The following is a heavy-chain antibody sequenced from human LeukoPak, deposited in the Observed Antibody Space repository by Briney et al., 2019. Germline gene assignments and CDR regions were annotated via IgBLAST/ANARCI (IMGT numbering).Heavy chain of an antibody. CDR2: ISYDGSNK. J-gene: IGHJ4*02. CDR1: GFTFSSYD. CDR3: AKDRCSTTSCYFDY. V-gene: IGHV3-30*18. D-gene: IGHD2-2*01. Sequence: PGGPLRLSCAASGFTFSSYDMHWVRQAPGKGLEWVAFISYDGSNKYHVDSVKGRFTISRDNSKNTLYLQMNSLRAEDTAVYYCAKDRCSTTSCYFDYWGQGTLVTVSS.